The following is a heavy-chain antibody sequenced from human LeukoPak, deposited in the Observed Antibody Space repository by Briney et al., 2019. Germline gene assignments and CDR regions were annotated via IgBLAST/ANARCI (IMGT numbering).Heavy chain of an antibody. CDR1: GGSFSGYY. CDR3: ASGIAASPNWIPGIALAGTFLRY. CDR2: INHSGST. D-gene: IGHD6-19*01. Sequence: SETLSLTCAVYGGSFSGYYWSWIRQPPGKGLEWIGEINHSGSTNYNPSLKSRVTISVDTSKNQFSLKLSSVTAADTAVHYCASGIAASPNWIPGIALAGTFLRYWGQGTLVTVSS. V-gene: IGHV4-34*01. J-gene: IGHJ4*02.